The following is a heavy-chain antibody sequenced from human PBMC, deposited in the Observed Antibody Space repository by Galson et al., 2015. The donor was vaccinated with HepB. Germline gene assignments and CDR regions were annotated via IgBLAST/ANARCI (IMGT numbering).Heavy chain of an antibody. CDR2: IKQQGSEV. CDR1: GFTLSSYW. V-gene: IGHV3-7*03. Sequence: SLRLSCAASGFTLSSYWMSWVRQAPGKGLEWVANIKQQGSEVYYVDSVKGRFTISRDNAKNSLYLQMNSLRPEDTAVNYCARDSRSANQYDYFDSWGQGTLVTVSS. J-gene: IGHJ4*02. D-gene: IGHD3-3*01. CDR3: ARDSRSANQYDYFDS.